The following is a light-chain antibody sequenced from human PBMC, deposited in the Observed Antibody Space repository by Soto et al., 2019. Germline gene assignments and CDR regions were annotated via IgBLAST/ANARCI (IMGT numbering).Light chain of an antibody. CDR2: LGS. Sequence: DIVMTQSPLPLPVTPGEPASISCRSSQSLLHSNGYNYLDWYLQKPGQSPQLLIYLGSNRASGVPDRFSGSGSGTDFTLKISRVEAEDVGVYYCMQALQTPRTVGQGTKLEIK. V-gene: IGKV2-28*01. CDR3: MQALQTPRT. CDR1: QSLLHSNGYNY. J-gene: IGKJ2*01.